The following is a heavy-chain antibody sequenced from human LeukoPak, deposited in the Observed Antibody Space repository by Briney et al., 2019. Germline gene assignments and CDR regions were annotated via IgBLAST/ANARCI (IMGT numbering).Heavy chain of an antibody. CDR3: ARLYLDAFDI. J-gene: IGHJ3*02. D-gene: IGHD2-21*01. Sequence: PGGSLRLSRAASGFTFSGHSMSWLRQAPGTGLEWVSSISVSDSYKYFADSVKGRFTISRDNAKSSLYLQMNSLTAEDTALYYCARLYLDAFDIWGQGTMVTVSS. CDR1: GFTFSGHS. CDR2: ISVSDSYK. V-gene: IGHV3-21*01.